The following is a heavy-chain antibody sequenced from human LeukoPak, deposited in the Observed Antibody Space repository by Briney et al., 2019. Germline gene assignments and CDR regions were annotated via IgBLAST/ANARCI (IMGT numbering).Heavy chain of an antibody. J-gene: IGHJ4*02. CDR1: GFTFSSFS. CDR3: AKDLRDYGDYIEGY. CDR2: ISGSGDRT. D-gene: IGHD4-17*01. Sequence: GGSLRLSCAASGFTFSSFSMSWVRQAPGKGLEWVSTISGSGDRTNYADSVKGRFTFSRDNSKTTLYLQMNSLRVEDTAVYYCAKDLRDYGDYIEGYWGQGTLVTVSS. V-gene: IGHV3-23*01.